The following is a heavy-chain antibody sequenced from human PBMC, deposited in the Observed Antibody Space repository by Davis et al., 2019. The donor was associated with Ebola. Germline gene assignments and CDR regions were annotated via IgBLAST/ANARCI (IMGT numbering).Heavy chain of an antibody. J-gene: IGHJ6*02. Sequence: PGGSLTLSCAASGFTFSSYGMHWVRQAPGKGLEWVSSISSSSSYIYYADSVKGRFTISRDNAKNSLYLQMNILRAEDTAVYYCASSYGDYGGDLYYYGMDVWGQGTTVTVSS. CDR1: GFTFSSYG. D-gene: IGHD4-17*01. V-gene: IGHV3-21*01. CDR3: ASSYGDYGGDLYYYGMDV. CDR2: ISSSSSYI.